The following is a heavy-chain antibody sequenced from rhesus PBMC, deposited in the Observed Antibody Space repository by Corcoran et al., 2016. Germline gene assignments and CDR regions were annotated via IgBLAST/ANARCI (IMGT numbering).Heavy chain of an antibody. J-gene: IGHJ4*01. CDR1: GFTFSDHY. D-gene: IGHD6-13*01. V-gene: IGHV3-110*01. Sequence: EVQLLESGGGLVQPGGSLRLSCVASGFTFSDHYMDWVRQAPGKGLGCVSSISGSISTTLYPDSVKGRFTISRDNAKITVYLQMNSLRAEDTAVYYCARDFSWSFDYWGQGVLVTVSS. CDR3: ARDFSWSFDY. CDR2: ISGSISTT.